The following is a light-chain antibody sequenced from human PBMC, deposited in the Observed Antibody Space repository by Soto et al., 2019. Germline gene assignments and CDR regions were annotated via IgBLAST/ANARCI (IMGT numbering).Light chain of an antibody. CDR2: SAS. CDR3: QQSYNGPCT. V-gene: IGKV1-39*01. CDR1: QSISRY. Sequence: DIQMTQSPSSLSASVGDRVTVTCRAGQSISRYLKWYQQRPGKAPKLLIYSASTLQTGVPSRFSGSGSGTDVTRTISSLQPEDFATYYCQQSYNGPCTFGPGTKVDI. J-gene: IGKJ3*01.